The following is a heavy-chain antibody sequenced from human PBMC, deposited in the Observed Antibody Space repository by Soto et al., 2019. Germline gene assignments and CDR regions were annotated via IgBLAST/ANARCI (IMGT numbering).Heavy chain of an antibody. V-gene: IGHV1-18*04. CDR1: GYTFTSYG. Sequence: GASVKVSCKASGYTFTSYGISWVRQAPGQGLEWMGWISAYNGNTNYAQKLQGRVTMTTDTSTSTAYMELRSLRSDDTAVYCCARALTSNYYYGMDVWGQGTTVTVSS. D-gene: IGHD3-9*01. CDR2: ISAYNGNT. J-gene: IGHJ6*02. CDR3: ARALTSNYYYGMDV.